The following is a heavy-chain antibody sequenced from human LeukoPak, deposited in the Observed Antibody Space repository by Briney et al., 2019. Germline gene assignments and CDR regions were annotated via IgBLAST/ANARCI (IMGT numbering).Heavy chain of an antibody. CDR2: ISYDGSNK. V-gene: IGHV3-30*04. CDR1: GLTFSNYA. J-gene: IGHJ4*02. Sequence: PGRSLRLSCAASGLTFSNYAMHRVRQAPGKGLEWVAVISYDGSNKYYADSVKGRFTISRDNSKNTVYLQMNSLRAEDTAVYYCARDPRRSSQTGYFGYWGQGTLVTVSS. D-gene: IGHD6-13*01. CDR3: ARDPRRSSQTGYFGY.